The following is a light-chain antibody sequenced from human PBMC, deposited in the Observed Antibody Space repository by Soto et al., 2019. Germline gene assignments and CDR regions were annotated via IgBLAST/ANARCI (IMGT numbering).Light chain of an antibody. J-gene: IGKJ1*01. CDR1: QTVLDSSNNKNY. V-gene: IGKV4-1*01. CDR3: QQFYRSPWT. Sequence: DIVMTQSPDSLALSLGERATINCKSSQTVLDSSNNKNYLAWYQQKPGQHPKLLIYWASTRESGVPDRFSGSGSETDFTLTISSLQAEDVALYYFQQFYRSPWTFGQGTKVEIK. CDR2: WAS.